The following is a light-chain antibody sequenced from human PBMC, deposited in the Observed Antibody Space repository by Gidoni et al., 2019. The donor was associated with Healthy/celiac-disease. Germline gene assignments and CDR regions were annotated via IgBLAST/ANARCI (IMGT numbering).Light chain of an antibody. Sequence: EIVLTQSPATLSLSPGERATLSCRASQSVSSYLAWYQQKPGQAPRLLIYDGSNRATGIPARFSGSGSGTDFTLTISSLEPEDFAVYYCQQRSNWPPWTFGQGTKLEIK. CDR1: QSVSSY. J-gene: IGKJ2*02. CDR3: QQRSNWPPWT. V-gene: IGKV3-11*01. CDR2: DGS.